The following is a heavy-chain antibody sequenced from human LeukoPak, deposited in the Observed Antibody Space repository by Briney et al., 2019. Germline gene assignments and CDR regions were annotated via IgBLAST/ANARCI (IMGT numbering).Heavy chain of an antibody. CDR2: IKQDGSEK. J-gene: IGHJ4*02. Sequence: GGSLRLSCAASGFTFSSYWMNWVRQAPGKGLEWVANIKQDGSEKYYVDSLKGRFTISRDNAKNSLYLQMNSLRAEDTAVYYCATHSWYDNYWGQGTLVTVSS. D-gene: IGHD6-13*01. V-gene: IGHV3-7*01. CDR3: ATHSWYDNY. CDR1: GFTFSSYW.